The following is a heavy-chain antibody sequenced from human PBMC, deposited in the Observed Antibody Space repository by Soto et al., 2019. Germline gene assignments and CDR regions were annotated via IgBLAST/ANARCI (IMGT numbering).Heavy chain of an antibody. Sequence: ASVQVSCKVSGYTHTELSMHWVRQAPGKGLEWMGGFDPEDGETIYAQKFQGRVTMTEDTSTDTAYMELSSLRSEDTAVYYCATGYCTNGVCSGLLYYCGQGTSVTGSS. D-gene: IGHD2-8*01. CDR1: GYTHTELS. CDR3: ATGYCTNGVCSGLLYY. J-gene: IGHJ4*02. CDR2: FDPEDGET. V-gene: IGHV1-24*01.